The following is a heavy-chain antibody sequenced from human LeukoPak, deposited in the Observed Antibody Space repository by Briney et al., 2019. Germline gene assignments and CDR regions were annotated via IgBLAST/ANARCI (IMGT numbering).Heavy chain of an antibody. J-gene: IGHJ4*02. D-gene: IGHD3-22*01. CDR1: GGSISSYY. CDR2: IYYSGST. CDR3: ARDSSGYYSD. V-gene: IGHV4-59*01. Sequence: PSETLSLTCTVSGGSISSYYWGWIRQPPGKGLEWIGYIYYSGSTNYNPSLKSRVTISVDTSKNQFSLKLSSVTAADTAVHYCARDSSGYYSDWGQGTLVTVSS.